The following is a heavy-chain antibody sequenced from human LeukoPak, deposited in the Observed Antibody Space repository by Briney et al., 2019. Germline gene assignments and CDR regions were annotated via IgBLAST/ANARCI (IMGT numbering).Heavy chain of an antibody. CDR2: ISSSSSYI. CDR1: GFTFSSYS. Sequence: GGSLRFSCAASGFTFSSYSMNWVRQAPGKGLEWVSSISSSSSYIYYADSVKGRFTISRDNAKNSLYLQMNSLRAEDTAVYYCARAFISSGYIDYWGQGTLVTVSS. CDR3: ARAFISSGYIDY. D-gene: IGHD6-19*01. V-gene: IGHV3-21*01. J-gene: IGHJ4*02.